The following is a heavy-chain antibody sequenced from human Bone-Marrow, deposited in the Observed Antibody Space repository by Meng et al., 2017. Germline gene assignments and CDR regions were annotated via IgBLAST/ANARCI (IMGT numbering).Heavy chain of an antibody. J-gene: IGHJ5*02. CDR1: GYDFLKYG. D-gene: IGHD2-2*01. CDR2: INPNSGGT. CDR3: ARLRSSTRGWFDP. Sequence: ASVKVSCKASGYDFLKYGITWVRQAPGQGLEWMGRINPNSGGTNYAQKFQGRVTMTRDTSISTAYMELSRLRSDDTAVYYCARLRSSTRGWFDPWGQGTLVTVSS. V-gene: IGHV1-2*06.